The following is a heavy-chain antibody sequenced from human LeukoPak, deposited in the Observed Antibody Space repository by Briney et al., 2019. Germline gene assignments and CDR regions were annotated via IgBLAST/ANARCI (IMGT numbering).Heavy chain of an antibody. V-gene: IGHV1-2*02. Sequence: ASVKVSCKASGYTFTSYGISWVRQAPGQGLEWMGWINPNSGGTNYAQKFQGRVTMTRDTSISTAYMELSRLRSDDTAVYYCARGLRGMYYYDSSGYSLGYWGQGTLVTVSS. D-gene: IGHD3-22*01. CDR3: ARGLRGMYYYDSSGYSLGY. CDR2: INPNSGGT. CDR1: GYTFTSYG. J-gene: IGHJ4*02.